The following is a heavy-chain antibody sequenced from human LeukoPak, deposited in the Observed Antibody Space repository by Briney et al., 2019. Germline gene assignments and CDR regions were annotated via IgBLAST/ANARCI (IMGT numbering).Heavy chain of an antibody. Sequence: GASVKVSCKASGYTFTSYYMHWVRQAPGQGLEWMGIINPSGGSTSYAQKFQGRVTITRDTSASTAYMELSSLRSEDTAVYYCARGVFSGWYDRPFDYWGQGTLVTVSS. CDR1: GYTFTSYY. V-gene: IGHV1-46*01. CDR2: INPSGGST. D-gene: IGHD6-19*01. CDR3: ARGVFSGWYDRPFDY. J-gene: IGHJ4*02.